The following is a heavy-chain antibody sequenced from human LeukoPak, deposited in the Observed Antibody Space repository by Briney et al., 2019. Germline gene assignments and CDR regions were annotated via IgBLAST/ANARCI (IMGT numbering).Heavy chain of an antibody. CDR2: IYFDGNTI. CDR3: ARDLRKNSYFDY. CDR1: GFTFSTCA. V-gene: IGHV3-33*08. J-gene: IGHJ4*02. D-gene: IGHD1-7*01. Sequence: GRSLRLSCAASGFTFSTCAMHWVRQAPGKGLEWVAIIYFDGNTIYYADSVKGRFTISRDNSKNTLYLQMNGLRAEDTAVYYCARDLRKNSYFDYWGQGTLVTVSS.